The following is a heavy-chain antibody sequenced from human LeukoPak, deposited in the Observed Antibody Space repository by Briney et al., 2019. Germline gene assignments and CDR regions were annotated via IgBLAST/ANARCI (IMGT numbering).Heavy chain of an antibody. CDR3: ARIIVGATFDY. J-gene: IGHJ4*02. V-gene: IGHV1-18*01. CDR2: ISAYNGNT. Sequence: GASVKVSCKASGGTFSSYAISWVRQAPGQGLEWMGWISAYNGNTNYAQKLQGRVTMTTDTSTSTAYMELRSLRSDDTAVYYCARIIVGATFDYWGQRTLVTVSS. D-gene: IGHD1-26*01. CDR1: GGTFSSYA.